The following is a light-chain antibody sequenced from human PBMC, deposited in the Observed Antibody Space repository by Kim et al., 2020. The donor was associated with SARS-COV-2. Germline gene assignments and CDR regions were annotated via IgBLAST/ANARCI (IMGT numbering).Light chain of an antibody. CDR1: QSISNT. J-gene: IGKJ1*01. CDR2: GVF. V-gene: IGKV3-15*01. CDR3: QQYYKWPRT. Sequence: VSPGERATLSCKASQSISNTLAWYPQKPGQAPRLLIYGVFTRATGIPVRFSGSGSGTDFTLTISSLQSEDSAIYYCQQYYKWPRTFGQGTKVDIK.